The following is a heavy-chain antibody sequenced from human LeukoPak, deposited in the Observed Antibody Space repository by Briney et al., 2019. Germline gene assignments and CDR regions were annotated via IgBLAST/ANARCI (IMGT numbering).Heavy chain of an antibody. Sequence: GGSLRLSCAASGFTFSSYAMHWVRQAPGKGLEWVAVISYDGSNKYYADSVKGRFTISRDNSKNTLYLQMNSLRAEDTAVYYCATHKGSWPYYFDYWGQGSLVTVSS. V-gene: IGHV3-30-3*01. J-gene: IGHJ4*02. CDR3: ATHKGSWPYYFDY. D-gene: IGHD1-26*01. CDR1: GFTFSSYA. CDR2: ISYDGSNK.